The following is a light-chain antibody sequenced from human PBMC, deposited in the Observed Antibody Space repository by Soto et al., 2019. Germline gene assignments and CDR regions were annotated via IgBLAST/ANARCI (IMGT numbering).Light chain of an antibody. Sequence: EIVLTQSPATLSLSPGERATLSCRASQSVSSYLAWYQQKPGQAPRLLIYDASNRATGIPARFSGSGSGTDFTLTISSIEPEAFAVYYCQQRSHWPPYTFGQGTKLDIK. CDR3: QQRSHWPPYT. CDR2: DAS. CDR1: QSVSSY. V-gene: IGKV3-11*01. J-gene: IGKJ2*01.